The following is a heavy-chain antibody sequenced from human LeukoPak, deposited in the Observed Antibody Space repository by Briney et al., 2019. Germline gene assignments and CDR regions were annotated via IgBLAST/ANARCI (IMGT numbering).Heavy chain of an antibody. CDR3: ARHGGGSGITGTTRKSAPLHNWFDP. Sequence: PSETLSLTCSVSGGSISSSSYYWGWIRQPPGKGLEWIGSIYYSGSTYYNPSLKSRVTISVDTSKNQFSLKLSSVTAADTAVYYCARHGGGSGITGTTRKSAPLHNWFDPWGQGTLVTVSS. J-gene: IGHJ5*02. D-gene: IGHD1-7*01. V-gene: IGHV4-39*01. CDR2: IYYSGST. CDR1: GGSISSSSYY.